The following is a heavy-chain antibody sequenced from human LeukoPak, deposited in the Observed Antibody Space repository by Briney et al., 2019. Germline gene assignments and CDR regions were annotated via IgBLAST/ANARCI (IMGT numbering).Heavy chain of an antibody. CDR3: ARARATGTTGSWFDP. CDR2: INAGNGNT. Sequence: GASVKVSCKASGYTFSSYAMHWVRQAPGQRLEWMGWINAGNGNTKYSQKFQGRVTITRDTSASTAYMELSSLRSEDTAVYYCARARATGTTGSWFDPWGQGTLVTVSS. J-gene: IGHJ5*02. D-gene: IGHD1-1*01. CDR1: GYTFSSYA. V-gene: IGHV1-3*01.